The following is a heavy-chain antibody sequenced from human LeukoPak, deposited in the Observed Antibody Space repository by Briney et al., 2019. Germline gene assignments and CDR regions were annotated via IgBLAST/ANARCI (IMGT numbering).Heavy chain of an antibody. CDR1: GFTFSSYG. V-gene: IGHV3-33*08. Sequence: PGRSLRLSCAASGFTFSSYGMHWVRQAPGKGREWVAVIWYGGSNKYYADSVKGRFTISRDNSKNTLYLQMNSLRAEDTAVYYCAREGGLSGSYYFDYWGQGTLVTVSS. CDR3: AREGGLSGSYYFDY. D-gene: IGHD1-26*01. J-gene: IGHJ4*02. CDR2: IWYGGSNK.